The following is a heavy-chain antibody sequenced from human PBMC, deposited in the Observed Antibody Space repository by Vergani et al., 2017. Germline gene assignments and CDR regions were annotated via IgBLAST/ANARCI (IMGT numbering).Heavy chain of an antibody. CDR2: IIPILGIA. CDR3: ARDPPNLTSYYRGDY. V-gene: IGHV1-69*08. D-gene: IGHD3-9*01. J-gene: IGHJ4*02. Sequence: QVQLVQSGAEVKKPGSSVKVSCKASGGTFSSYTISWVRQAPGQGLEWMGRIIPILGIANYAQKFQGRVTITADKSTSTAYMELRSLRSDDTAVYYCARDPPNLTSYYRGDYWGQGTLVTVSS. CDR1: GGTFSSYT.